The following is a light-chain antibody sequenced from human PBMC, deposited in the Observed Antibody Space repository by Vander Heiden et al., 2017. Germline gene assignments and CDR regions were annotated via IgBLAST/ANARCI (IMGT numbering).Light chain of an antibody. CDR1: QDISNY. J-gene: IGKJ2*01. Sequence: DIQLNQSPSSLSASVGDRVTITCQASQDISNYLNWYQQKPGKAPKLLIYDASNLETGVPSRFSGSGSGTDFTFTISSLQPEDIATYYCQQYDNLPLRYTFGQGTKLXIK. CDR2: DAS. CDR3: QQYDNLPLRYT. V-gene: IGKV1-33*01.